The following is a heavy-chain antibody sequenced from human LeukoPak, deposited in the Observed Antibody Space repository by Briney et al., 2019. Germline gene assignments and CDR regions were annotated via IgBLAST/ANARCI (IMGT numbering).Heavy chain of an antibody. CDR3: ARHLSYDSTGFDY. CDR2: INHSGST. V-gene: IGHV4-34*01. J-gene: IGHJ4*02. Sequence: SETLSLTCAVYGGSFSGYYWSWIRQPPGKGLEWVGEINHSGSTNYNPSLKSRVTISVDTSKNQFSLKLSSVTTADTAVYYCARHLSYDSTGFDYWGQGTLVTVSS. D-gene: IGHD3-22*01. CDR1: GGSFSGYY.